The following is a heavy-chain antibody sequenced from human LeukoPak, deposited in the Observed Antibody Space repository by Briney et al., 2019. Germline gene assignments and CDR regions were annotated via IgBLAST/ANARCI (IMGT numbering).Heavy chain of an antibody. V-gene: IGHV4-61*02. J-gene: IGHJ2*01. Sequence: PSETLSLTCTVSGGSISSGSYYWSWIRQPAGKGLEWIGRIYTSGSTNYNPSLKSRVTISVDTSKNQFSLKLSSVTAADTAVYYCARDIGGSDWYFDLWGRGTLVTVSS. CDR1: GGSISSGSYY. D-gene: IGHD4-23*01. CDR2: IYTSGST. CDR3: ARDIGGSDWYFDL.